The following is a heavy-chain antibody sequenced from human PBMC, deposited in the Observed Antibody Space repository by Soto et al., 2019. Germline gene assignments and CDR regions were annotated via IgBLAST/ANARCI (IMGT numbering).Heavy chain of an antibody. J-gene: IGHJ3*02. CDR1: GGTFSSYT. CDR2: IIPILGIA. CDR3: ASITIVRGVWRKGDAFDI. Sequence: QVQLVQSGAEVKKPGSSVKVSCKASGGTFSSYTISWVRQAPGQGLEWMGRIIPILGIANYAQKFQGRVTITADKSTSTAYMELSSLRSEDTAVYYCASITIVRGVWRKGDAFDIWGQGTMVTVSS. D-gene: IGHD3-10*01. V-gene: IGHV1-69*02.